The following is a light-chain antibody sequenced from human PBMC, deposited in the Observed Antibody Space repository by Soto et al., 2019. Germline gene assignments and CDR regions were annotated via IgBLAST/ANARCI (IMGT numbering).Light chain of an antibody. CDR2: EVS. J-gene: IGLJ1*01. CDR1: SSDVGGYNY. CDR3: SSFTNTITRYA. V-gene: IGLV2-14*01. Sequence: QSVLTQPASVSGSPGQSITISCTGTSSDVGGYNYVSWFQHHPGKAPKLIIYEVSYRPSGVSARFSGSKSGDTASLTISGLQAEVEADYYCSSFTNTITRYAFGTGTKVTVL.